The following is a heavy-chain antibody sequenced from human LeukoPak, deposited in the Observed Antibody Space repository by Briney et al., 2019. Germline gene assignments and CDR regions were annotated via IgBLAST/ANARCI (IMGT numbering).Heavy chain of an antibody. CDR1: GFTFSSYG. CDR2: ISYDGSNT. Sequence: GGSLRLSCAASGFTFSSYGMHWVRQAPGKGLEQVAVISYDGSNTYYADSVKGRFTISRDNSKKTLYLQMNSLRAEDTAVYYCAKEGQYCSGGSCYRPRYGMDVWGQGTTVTVSS. V-gene: IGHV3-30*18. D-gene: IGHD2-15*01. J-gene: IGHJ6*02. CDR3: AKEGQYCSGGSCYRPRYGMDV.